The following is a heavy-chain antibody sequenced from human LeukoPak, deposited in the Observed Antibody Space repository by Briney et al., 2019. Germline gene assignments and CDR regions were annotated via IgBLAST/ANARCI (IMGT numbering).Heavy chain of an antibody. D-gene: IGHD3-10*01. CDR1: GFTFSSYG. J-gene: IGHJ4*02. V-gene: IGHV3-23*01. CDR2: ISGSGANT. Sequence: GGSLRLSCAASGFTFSSYGLSWVRQAPGKGLEWVSGISGSGANTYDADSVKGRFTISRDNSKNTLYLQMNSLRAEDTAVYYCANSPNYYGSGSYLFYWGQGTLVTVSS. CDR3: ANSPNYYGSGSYLFY.